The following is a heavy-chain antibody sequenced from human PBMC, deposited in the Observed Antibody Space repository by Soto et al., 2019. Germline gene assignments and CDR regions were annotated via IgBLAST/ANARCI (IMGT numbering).Heavy chain of an antibody. V-gene: IGHV3-30*18. CDR1: GFTFSTYG. J-gene: IGHJ1*01. D-gene: IGHD1-26*01. CDR2: MSYDGSNK. CDR3: AKDSAVGATEYFQH. Sequence: QVQLVESGGGVVQPGRSLRLSCAASGFTFSTYGMHWVRQAPGKGLEWVAVMSYDGSNKYYADSVKGRFTIPRDNSKNTLYLQMNSLRAEDTAVYYGAKDSAVGATEYFQHWGQGTLVTVSS.